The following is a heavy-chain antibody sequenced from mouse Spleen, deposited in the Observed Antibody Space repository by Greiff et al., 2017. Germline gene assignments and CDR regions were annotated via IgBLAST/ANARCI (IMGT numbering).Heavy chain of an antibody. Sequence: EVQRVESGGGLVKPGGSLKLSCAASGFTFSSYAMSWVRQTPEKRLEWVASISSGGSTYYPDSVKGRFTISRDNARNILYLQMSSLRSEDTAMYYCAREGSDYWGQGTTLTVSS. V-gene: IGHV5-6-5*01. CDR3: AREGSDY. CDR1: GFTFSSYA. J-gene: IGHJ2*01. CDR2: ISSGGST.